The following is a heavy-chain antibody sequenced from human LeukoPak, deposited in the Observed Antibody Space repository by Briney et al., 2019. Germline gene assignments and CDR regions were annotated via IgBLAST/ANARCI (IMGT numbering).Heavy chain of an antibody. D-gene: IGHD1-26*01. V-gene: IGHV4-39*01. CDR2: IYYSGTT. CDR1: GGSISSSTYS. J-gene: IGHJ6*02. Sequence: PSETLSLTCAVSGGSISSSTYSWGWIRQPPGKGLEWIGSIYYSGTTYYNPSLKSRVTISVDTSKNQFSLKLSSMTAADTAVYYCARHSVVGATPTYYYYGMDVWGQGTTVTVSS. CDR3: ARHSVVGATPTYYYYGMDV.